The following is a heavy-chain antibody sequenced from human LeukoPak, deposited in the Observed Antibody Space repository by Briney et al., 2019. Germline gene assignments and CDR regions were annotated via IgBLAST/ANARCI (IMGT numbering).Heavy chain of an antibody. CDR2: MNPNSGNT. D-gene: IGHD3-22*01. CDR1: GGTFSSYA. J-gene: IGHJ5*02. Sequence: ASVKVSCKASGGTFSSYAISWVRQAPGQGLEWMGWMNPNSGNTGYAQKFQGRVTMTRSTSISTAYMELSSLRSEDTAVYYCARGMFGYYDSSGYYGSYNWFDPWGQGTLVTVSS. CDR3: ARGMFGYYDSSGYYGSYNWFDP. V-gene: IGHV1-8*02.